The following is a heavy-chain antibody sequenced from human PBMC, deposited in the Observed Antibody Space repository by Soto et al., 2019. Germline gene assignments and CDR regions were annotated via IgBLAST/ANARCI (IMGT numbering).Heavy chain of an antibody. D-gene: IGHD3-22*01. Sequence: PSETLSLTCTVSGGSISSYYWSWIRQPPGKGLEWIGYIYYSGSTYYNPSLKSRVTISVDTSKNQFSLKLSSVTAADTAVYYCARLSWKDYYDSSGYYYAFDYWGQGTLVTVSS. CDR2: IYYSGST. J-gene: IGHJ4*02. CDR1: GGSISSYY. V-gene: IGHV4-59*06. CDR3: ARLSWKDYYDSSGYYYAFDY.